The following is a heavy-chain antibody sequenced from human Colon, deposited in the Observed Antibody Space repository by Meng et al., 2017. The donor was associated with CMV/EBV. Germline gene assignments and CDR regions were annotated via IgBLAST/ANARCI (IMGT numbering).Heavy chain of an antibody. CDR3: AKDRGEYFDY. CDR1: GFTFSNAW. J-gene: IGHJ4*02. Sequence: LSLTCAASGFTFSNAWMSWVRQAPGKGLEWVAFIRYDGSNKYYADSVKGRFTISRDNSKNTLYLQMNSLRAEDTAVYYCAKDRGEYFDYWGQGTLVTVSS. V-gene: IGHV3-30*02. D-gene: IGHD3-10*01. CDR2: IRYDGSNK.